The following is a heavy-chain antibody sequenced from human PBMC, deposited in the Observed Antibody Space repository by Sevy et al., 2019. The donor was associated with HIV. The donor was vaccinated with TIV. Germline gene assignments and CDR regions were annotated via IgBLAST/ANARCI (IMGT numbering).Heavy chain of an antibody. J-gene: IGHJ4*02. D-gene: IGHD2-2*01. CDR1: GFTFSNYA. CDR3: AREGCSKPHDY. Sequence: GGSLRLSCAASGFTFSNYAMSWVRQAPGKGLGWVSTFSFGCGKINYAYSVKGRFTTSRDNSKNTLYLQMNSLRAENTALYCCAREGCSKPHDYWGQGTLVTVSS. V-gene: IGHV3-23*01. CDR2: FSFGCGKI.